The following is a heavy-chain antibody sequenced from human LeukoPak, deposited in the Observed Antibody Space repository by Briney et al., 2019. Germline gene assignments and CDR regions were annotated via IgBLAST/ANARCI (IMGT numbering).Heavy chain of an antibody. D-gene: IGHD5-18*01. CDR3: ARARHTAMGYYFDY. CDR2: IIPIFGTA. CDR1: GGTISSYA. V-gene: IGHV1-69*05. J-gene: IGHJ4*02. Sequence: GSSVKVSCKASGGTISSYAISWVRQAPGQGLEWMGVIIPIFGTANYAQKFQGRVTITTDESTSTAYMELSSLRSEDTAVYYCARARHTAMGYYFDYWGQGTLVNVSS.